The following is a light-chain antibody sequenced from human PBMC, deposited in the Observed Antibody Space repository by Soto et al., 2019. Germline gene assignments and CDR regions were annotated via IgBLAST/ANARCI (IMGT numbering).Light chain of an antibody. CDR3: GSYKSRDTMF. V-gene: IGLV2-14*01. Sequence: QSVLTQPASVSGSPGQSITISCTGTSSDVGRYNYVSWYQQNPGKAPKLIIYDVSDRPSGVCNRFSGSKSGTTASPTISGPQTRDEGDYYRGSYKSRDTMFFGEGTKPTAL. J-gene: IGLJ2*01. CDR1: SSDVGRYNY. CDR2: DVS.